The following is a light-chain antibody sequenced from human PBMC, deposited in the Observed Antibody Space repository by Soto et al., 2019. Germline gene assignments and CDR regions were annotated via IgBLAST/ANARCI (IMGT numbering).Light chain of an antibody. CDR3: SSYAGTSNV. CDR2: EVN. CDR1: SSDVGGYNY. J-gene: IGLJ1*01. Sequence: SVLTQPPSASGSPGHSVAISFTGASSDVGGYNYVSWYQQHPGKAPKLMIYEVNKRPSGVPDRFSGSKSGNTASLTVSGLQAEDEADYYCSSYAGTSNVFGPATK. V-gene: IGLV2-8*01.